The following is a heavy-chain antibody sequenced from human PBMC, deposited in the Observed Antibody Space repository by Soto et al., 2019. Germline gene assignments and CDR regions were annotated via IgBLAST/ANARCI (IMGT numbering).Heavy chain of an antibody. J-gene: IGHJ4*02. CDR3: AVLFYDYVLGY. D-gene: IGHD3-16*01. CDR1: GGSLSSSSYY. Sequence: SSEPLSLTCTVSGGSLSSSSYYWGWIRQPPGKGLEWIGTIYYSGSTYYNPSLKSRVTISVDTSKNQFSLKLSSVTAADTAVYYCAVLFYDYVLGYWGQGTLVNVSS. V-gene: IGHV4-39*01. CDR2: IYYSGST.